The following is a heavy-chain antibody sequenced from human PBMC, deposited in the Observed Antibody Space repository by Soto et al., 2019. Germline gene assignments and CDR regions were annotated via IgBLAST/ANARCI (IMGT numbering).Heavy chain of an antibody. CDR1: GYSFTSYG. CDR3: ARDLTIVPATHPRLENYGMDV. V-gene: IGHV1-18*01. D-gene: IGHD2-2*01. Sequence: GASVKVSCKASGYSFTSYGISWVRRAPGQGLEWMGWISPYNGHTQFVQRFQGRVSMTTDTSTKTAYMELRNLRSDDTAHYYCARDLTIVPATHPRLENYGMDVWGQGTTVTRLL. J-gene: IGHJ6*02. CDR2: ISPYNGHT.